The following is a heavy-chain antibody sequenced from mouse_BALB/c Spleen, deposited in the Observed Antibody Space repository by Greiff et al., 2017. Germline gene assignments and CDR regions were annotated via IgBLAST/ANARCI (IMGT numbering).Heavy chain of an antibody. J-gene: IGHJ3*01. CDR3: ARSEAYYGGFAY. CDR1: GFTFSSFG. Sequence: EVQLVESGGGLVQPGGSRKLSCAASGFTFSSFGMHWVRQAPEKGLEWVAYISSGSSTIYYADTVKGRFTISRDNPKNTLFLQMTSLRSEDTAMYYCARSEAYYGGFAYWGQGTLVTVSA. CDR2: ISSGSSTI. V-gene: IGHV5-17*02. D-gene: IGHD2-10*01.